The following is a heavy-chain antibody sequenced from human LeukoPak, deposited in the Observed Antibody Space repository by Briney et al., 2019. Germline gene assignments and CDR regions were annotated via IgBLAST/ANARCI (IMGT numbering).Heavy chain of an antibody. CDR1: GFTFSSYS. Sequence: GGSLRLSCAASGFTFSSYSMNWVRQAPGKGLEWVSSISSSSSYIYYADSVKGRFTISRDNAKNSLYLQMNSVRAEDTAVYYCARDRKYYDILTGTTGGAFDIWGQGTMVTVSS. V-gene: IGHV3-21*01. CDR3: ARDRKYYDILTGTTGGAFDI. CDR2: ISSSSSYI. J-gene: IGHJ3*02. D-gene: IGHD3-9*01.